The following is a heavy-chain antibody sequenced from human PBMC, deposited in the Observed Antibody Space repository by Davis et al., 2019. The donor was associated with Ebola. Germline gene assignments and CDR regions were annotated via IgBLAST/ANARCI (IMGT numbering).Heavy chain of an antibody. CDR1: GFTFTSSA. CDR3: TAPRGHVYYDFWSGYEYYGMDV. V-gene: IGHV1-58*02. J-gene: IGHJ6*02. Sequence: AASVKVSCKASGFTFTSSAMQWVRQARGQRLEWIGWIVVGSGNTNYAQKFQERVTITRDMSTSTAYMELSSLRSEDTAVYYCTAPRGHVYYDFWSGYEYYGMDVWGQGTTVTVSS. D-gene: IGHD3-3*01. CDR2: IVVGSGNT.